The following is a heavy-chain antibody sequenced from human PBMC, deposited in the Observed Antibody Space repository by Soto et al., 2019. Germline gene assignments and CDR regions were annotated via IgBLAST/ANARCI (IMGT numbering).Heavy chain of an antibody. V-gene: IGHV3-33*01. CDR1: EFTFSNFG. J-gene: IGHJ3*02. CDR3: ARVDVVVAADAFDI. D-gene: IGHD2-15*01. CDR2: IYYDGSNE. Sequence: QVQLVESGGGVVQPGRSLRLSCAASEFTFSNFGMHWVRQAPGKGLEWVAVIYYDGSNEYYADSVTGRFTIARDNSKNTLYLQMNSLRAEDTAVYYCARVDVVVAADAFDIWGQGTMVTVSS.